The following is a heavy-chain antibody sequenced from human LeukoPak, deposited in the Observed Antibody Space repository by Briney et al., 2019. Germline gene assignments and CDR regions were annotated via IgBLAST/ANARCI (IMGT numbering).Heavy chain of an antibody. CDR1: GYNFTSYG. J-gene: IGHJ6*02. D-gene: IGHD6-6*01. CDR2: ISAYNGNT. V-gene: IGHV1-18*01. CDR3: ARARYSSSPPDV. Sequence: ASVKVSCKASGYNFTSYGITWVRQAPGQGLEWMGWISAYNGNTNYAQNLQGRVTMTTDTSTSTAYMELRSLRSDDTAVFYCARARYSSSPPDVWGQGSTVTVSS.